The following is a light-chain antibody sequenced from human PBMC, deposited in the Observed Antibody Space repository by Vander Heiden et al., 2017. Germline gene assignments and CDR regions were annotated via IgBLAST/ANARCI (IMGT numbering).Light chain of an antibody. CDR1: QRISTH. V-gene: IGKV1-39*01. CDR2: GAL. CDR3: QQGDSVPYT. J-gene: IGKJ2*01. Sequence: DIQMTQSPSSLSASVGDRVTMTCRASQRISTHLNWYQQKPGKAPTLLIHGALTLQSGVPSRFSGSGSGTDFTLTISSLRPEDVATYFCQQGDSVPYTFGQGTKVAI.